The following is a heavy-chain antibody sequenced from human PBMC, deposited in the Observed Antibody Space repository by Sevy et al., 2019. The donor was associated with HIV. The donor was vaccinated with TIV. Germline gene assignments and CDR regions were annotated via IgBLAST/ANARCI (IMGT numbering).Heavy chain of an antibody. CDR1: GGSISSYY. Sequence: SETLSLTCTVSGGSISSYYWSWIRQPAGKGLEWIGRIYTSGSTNYNPSLKSRVTMSVDTSKNQFSLKLSSVTAADTAVYYCARAQSRISSGWYYFDYCGQGTLVTVSS. CDR2: IYTSGST. CDR3: ARAQSRISSGWYYFDY. D-gene: IGHD6-19*01. J-gene: IGHJ4*02. V-gene: IGHV4-4*07.